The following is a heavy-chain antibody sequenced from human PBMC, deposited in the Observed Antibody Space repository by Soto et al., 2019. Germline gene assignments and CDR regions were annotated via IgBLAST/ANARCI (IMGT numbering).Heavy chain of an antibody. CDR3: ATGDCSHTSCYLIDYSFAMDV. CDR1: GLTFNSYS. Sequence: GGSLRLSCAASGLTFNSYSMNWVRQAPGRGLEWVSSITSDSKYIYYGDAVKGRFTISRDNARNELFLQMNSLRAEDTAVYYCATGDCSHTSCYLIDYSFAMDVWGQGTTVTVSS. D-gene: IGHD2-2*01. CDR2: ITSDSKYI. J-gene: IGHJ6*02. V-gene: IGHV3-21*01.